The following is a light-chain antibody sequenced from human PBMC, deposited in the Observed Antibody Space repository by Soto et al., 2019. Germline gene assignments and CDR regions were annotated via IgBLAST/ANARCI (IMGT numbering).Light chain of an antibody. J-gene: IGKJ4*01. Sequence: EVTTKSATLAASVDDIVTLTCRASQIISSWLAWYQQKPGKAPKLLIYDASSLESGVPSRFSGRRSGTEFTLTIAGLQPEDFATYYCQQYESYSPLTFGGGPNVDIK. CDR1: QIISSW. CDR2: DAS. CDR3: QQYESYSPLT. V-gene: IGKV1-5*01.